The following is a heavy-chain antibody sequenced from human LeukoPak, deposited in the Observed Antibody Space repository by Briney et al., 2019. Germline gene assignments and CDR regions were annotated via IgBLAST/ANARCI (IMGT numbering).Heavy chain of an antibody. Sequence: GASVKVPCKASGCTFTGYYMHWVRQAPGQGLEWMGWINPNSGGTNYAQKFQGRVTMTRDTSISTAYMELSRLRSDDTAVYYCARESPTGATLDAFDIWGQGTMVTVSS. CDR3: ARESPTGATLDAFDI. CDR1: GCTFTGYY. V-gene: IGHV1-2*02. D-gene: IGHD1-26*01. J-gene: IGHJ3*02. CDR2: INPNSGGT.